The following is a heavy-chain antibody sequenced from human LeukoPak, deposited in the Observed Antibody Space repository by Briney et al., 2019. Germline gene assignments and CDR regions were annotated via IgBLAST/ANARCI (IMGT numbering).Heavy chain of an antibody. Sequence: SETLSLTCTVSGGSISSSRYYWGWIRQPPGKGLEWIGSIYYSGSTYYNPSLKSRVTISVDTSKNQFSLKLSSVTAADTAVYYCARGRGYHDYWGQGTLVTVSS. CDR1: GGSISSSRYY. D-gene: IGHD3-22*01. CDR2: IYYSGST. CDR3: ARGRGYHDY. V-gene: IGHV4-39*07. J-gene: IGHJ4*02.